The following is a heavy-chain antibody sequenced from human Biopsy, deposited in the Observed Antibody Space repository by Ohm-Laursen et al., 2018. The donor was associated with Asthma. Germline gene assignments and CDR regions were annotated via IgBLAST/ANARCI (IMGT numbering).Heavy chain of an antibody. CDR2: INPNGGGT. CDR1: GGTFGNYA. CDR3: ARGQKSPGDRWFDP. V-gene: IGHV1-2*06. D-gene: IGHD7-27*01. Sequence: ASVKVSCKASGGTFGNYAISWVRQAPGLGLEWMGRINPNGGGTHYAQKFQGRVTLTRDTSISTAYMDLSALTSDDTAVYYCARGQKSPGDRWFDPWGQGTLVTVSS. J-gene: IGHJ5*02.